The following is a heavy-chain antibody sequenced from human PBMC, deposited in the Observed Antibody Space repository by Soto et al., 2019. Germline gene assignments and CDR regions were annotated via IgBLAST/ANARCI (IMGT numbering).Heavy chain of an antibody. CDR3: AREREAFMLK. V-gene: IGHV3-30-3*01. D-gene: IGHD3-10*02. J-gene: IGHJ4*02. Sequence: QVQLVESGGGVVQPGRALRLASAASGFTFSRDAMHWVRQAPGKGLAWVAVISYDGSNKYYADSVKGRFTISRDNSKNTLYLPMNSMRAEDTAVYYCAREREAFMLKWVQGTLVTVS. CDR1: GFTFSRDA. CDR2: ISYDGSNK.